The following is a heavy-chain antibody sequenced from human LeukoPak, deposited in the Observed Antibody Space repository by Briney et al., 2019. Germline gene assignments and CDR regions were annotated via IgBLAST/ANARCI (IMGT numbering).Heavy chain of an antibody. CDR3: AKGEDGYSSGWPDY. V-gene: IGHV3-23*01. CDR1: GFTFKNYA. D-gene: IGHD6-19*01. Sequence: GGSLRLSCAASGFTFKNYAMSWVRQAPGKGLEWVSLITSSGGSTYYADSVKGRFTISRDNSKNTLYLQMDSLRVDDTAVYYCAKGEDGYSSGWPDYWGQGILVTVSS. J-gene: IGHJ4*02. CDR2: ITSSGGST.